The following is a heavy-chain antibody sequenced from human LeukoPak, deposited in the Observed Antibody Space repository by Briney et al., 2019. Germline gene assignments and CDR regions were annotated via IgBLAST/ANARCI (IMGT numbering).Heavy chain of an antibody. Sequence: GGSLRLSCAASGFTFSSYSMNWVRQAPGKGLEWVSSIRSSRIYIYYADSVKGRFTISRDNAKNSLYLQMNSLRAEDTAVYYCARETTMIVVVTKDYYYYYMDVWGKGTTVTVSS. CDR2: IRSSRIYI. J-gene: IGHJ6*03. D-gene: IGHD3-22*01. CDR3: ARETTMIVVVTKDYYYYYMDV. CDR1: GFTFSSYS. V-gene: IGHV3-21*01.